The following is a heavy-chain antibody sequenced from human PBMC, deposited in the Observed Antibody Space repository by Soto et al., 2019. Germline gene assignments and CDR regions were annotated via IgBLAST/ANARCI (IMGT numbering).Heavy chain of an antibody. D-gene: IGHD2-8*02. J-gene: IGHJ2*01. CDR3: ARRAAAAVSYWRAHRATQPGAEL. CDR1: GYSITMYY. CDR2: INPSGGDT. Sequence: ALVKVSCRASGYSITMYYIHWVLQAPGEGLEWMGVINPSGGDTIYAQKFQGRVTMTRDTPTTTVYMEVNSLRSEDTAVYYGARRAAAAVSYWRAHRATQPGAELWGR. V-gene: IGHV1-46*01.